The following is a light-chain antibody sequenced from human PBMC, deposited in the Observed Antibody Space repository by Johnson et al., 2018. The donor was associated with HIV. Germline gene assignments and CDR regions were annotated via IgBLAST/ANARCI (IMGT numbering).Light chain of an antibody. Sequence: SVLTQPPSVSAAPGQKVTISCSGSSSNIGNNYVSWYQQLPGTAPKLLIYENNKRPSGIPDRFSGSKSGTSATLGITGLQTEDEADYYCGTWDSNLSAEVFGTGTKVTVL. J-gene: IGLJ1*01. CDR3: GTWDSNLSAEV. CDR1: SSNIGNNY. V-gene: IGLV1-51*02. CDR2: ENN.